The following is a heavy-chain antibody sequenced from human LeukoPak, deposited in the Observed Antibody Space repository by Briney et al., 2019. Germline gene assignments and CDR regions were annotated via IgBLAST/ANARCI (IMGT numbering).Heavy chain of an antibody. CDR1: GFTSGDYS. Sequence: GGSPRLSCAASGFTSGDYSVTWVRQAPGKGLEWVGFIRSKTYGGTTEYAASVKGRFTISRDDSKSIAYLQMNSLTTEDTAVSFCTSKYCGPDCRGDYFDYWGQGTLVTVSS. J-gene: IGHJ4*02. D-gene: IGHD2-21*01. CDR3: TSKYCGPDCRGDYFDY. CDR2: IRSKTYGGTT. V-gene: IGHV3-49*04.